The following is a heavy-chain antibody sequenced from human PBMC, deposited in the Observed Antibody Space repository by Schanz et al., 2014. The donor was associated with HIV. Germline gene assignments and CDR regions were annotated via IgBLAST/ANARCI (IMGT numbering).Heavy chain of an antibody. CDR3: ARDYHWNWFDP. CDR2: IGSGGGYK. Sequence: EVHLVESGGGLVQPGGSLRLSCAASGFTFSDHYMDWVRQAPGKGLEWVSSIGSGGGYKYYADSVNGRFTISRDNAKNSLHLQMSRLGAEDTAVYYCARDYHWNWFDPWGQGTLVTVSS. CDR1: GFTFSDHY. D-gene: IGHD1-20*01. J-gene: IGHJ5*02. V-gene: IGHV3-21*06.